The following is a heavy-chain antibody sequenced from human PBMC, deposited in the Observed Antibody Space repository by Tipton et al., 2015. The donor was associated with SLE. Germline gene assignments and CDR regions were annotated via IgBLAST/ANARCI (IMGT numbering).Heavy chain of an antibody. CDR1: GGSMTSLC. Sequence: TLSLTCTVSGGSMTSLCWWWIRQPPGKGLEDIGYIYYSGSTNYDPSLKSRVTISIDTSKNQFSLRLSSVTAADTAVYYCARGGWYMDVWGKGTTVTVSS. CDR3: ARGGWYMDV. V-gene: IGHV4-59*01. D-gene: IGHD2-15*01. CDR2: IYYSGST. J-gene: IGHJ6*03.